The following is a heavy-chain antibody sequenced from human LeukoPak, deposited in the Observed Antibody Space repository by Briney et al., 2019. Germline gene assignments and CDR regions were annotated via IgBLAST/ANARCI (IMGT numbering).Heavy chain of an antibody. D-gene: IGHD4-17*01. Sequence: GRSLRLSCAASGFTFSSYAMNWVRQAPGKGLEWVSAITGAGGISYYADSVKGRFTISRDNSKNTLYLQMNSLRAEDTAVYYCAKGGTVTRLAYFDYWGQGTLVTVSS. CDR3: AKGGTVTRLAYFDY. J-gene: IGHJ4*02. CDR2: ITGAGGIS. V-gene: IGHV3-23*01. CDR1: GFTFSSYA.